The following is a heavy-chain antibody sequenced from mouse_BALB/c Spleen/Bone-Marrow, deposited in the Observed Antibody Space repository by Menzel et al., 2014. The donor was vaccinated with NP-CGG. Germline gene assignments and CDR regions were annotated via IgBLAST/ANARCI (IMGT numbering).Heavy chain of an antibody. CDR3: ARRTGTDYYAMDY. J-gene: IGHJ4*01. Sequence: EVQVVESGGDLVKPGGSLKLSCAASGFTFSSYGMSWVRQTPDKRLEWVATISSGGVYTYYPDSVKGRFTISRDNAKNTLYPQMSSLKSEDTAMYYCARRTGTDYYAMDYWGQGTSVTVSS. CDR1: GFTFSSYG. CDR2: ISSGGVYT. D-gene: IGHD4-1*01. V-gene: IGHV5-6*01.